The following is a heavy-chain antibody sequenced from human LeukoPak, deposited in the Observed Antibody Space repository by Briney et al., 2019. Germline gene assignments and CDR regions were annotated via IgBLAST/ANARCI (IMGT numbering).Heavy chain of an antibody. Sequence: GGSLRLSCAASGFTVSRNYMTCVRQAPGKGLECVSVICSGGKTYNADSVKGRFTISRDNAKNSLYLQMNSLRVEDTAVYYCVRESYVTMIIGDYWGQGTLVTVSS. J-gene: IGHJ4*02. CDR1: GFTVSRNY. V-gene: IGHV3-66*01. CDR3: VRESYVTMIIGDY. CDR2: ICSGGKT. D-gene: IGHD3-22*01.